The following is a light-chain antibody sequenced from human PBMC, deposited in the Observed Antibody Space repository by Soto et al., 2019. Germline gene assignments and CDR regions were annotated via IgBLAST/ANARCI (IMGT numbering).Light chain of an antibody. V-gene: IGLV4-69*01. Sequence: QSVLTQSPSASASLGASVKLTCTLSSGHSSYTIAWHQQQPEKGPRYLMKVNSDGSHSTGDGIPDRFSGSSSGAERYLTISRLQSEDEADYYCQTWGTGIVVFGGGTKLTVL. J-gene: IGLJ2*01. CDR1: SGHSSYT. CDR3: QTWGTGIVV. CDR2: VNSDGSH.